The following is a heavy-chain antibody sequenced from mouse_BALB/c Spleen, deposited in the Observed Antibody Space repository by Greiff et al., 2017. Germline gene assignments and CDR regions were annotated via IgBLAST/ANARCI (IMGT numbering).Heavy chain of an antibody. Sequence: VQLQQSGAELVRSGASVKLSCTASGFNIKDYYMHWVKQRPEQGLEWIGWIDPENGDTEYAPKFQGKATMTADTSSNTAYLQLSSLTSEDTAVYYCNAKYGNYEWSADWGQGTLVTVSA. D-gene: IGHD2-10*02. CDR3: NAKYGNYEWSAD. J-gene: IGHJ3*01. CDR1: GFNIKDYY. CDR2: IDPENGDT. V-gene: IGHV14-4*02.